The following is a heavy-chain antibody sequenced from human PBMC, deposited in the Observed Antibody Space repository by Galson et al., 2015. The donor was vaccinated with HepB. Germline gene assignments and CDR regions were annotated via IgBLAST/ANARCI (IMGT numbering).Heavy chain of an antibody. Sequence: SLRLSCAASGFTFSSYWMSWVRQAPGKGLEWVANIKQDGSEKYYVDSVKGRFTISRDNAKNSLYLQMNSLRAEDTAVYYCARVKTHLFLWYFDLWGRGTLVTVSS. D-gene: IGHD2/OR15-2a*01. V-gene: IGHV3-7*03. CDR2: IKQDGSEK. J-gene: IGHJ2*01. CDR3: ARVKTHLFLWYFDL. CDR1: GFTFSSYW.